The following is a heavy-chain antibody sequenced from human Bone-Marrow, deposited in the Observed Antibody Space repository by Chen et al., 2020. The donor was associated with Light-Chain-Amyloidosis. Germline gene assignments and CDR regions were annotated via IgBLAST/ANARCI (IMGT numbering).Heavy chain of an antibody. CDR1: GFSISSGYY. Sequence: QVQLQESGPGLVKPSETLSLTCAVSGFSISSGYYWGWIRQSPGEGLEWIGSSYHTGSTYYTPSLESLVTISVDTSKNQFSRNLRSVTAADTAVYYCAAVQGGYLDYWGRGTLVTVSS. D-gene: IGHD1-1*01. J-gene: IGHJ4*02. V-gene: IGHV4-38-2*01. CDR3: AAVQGGYLDY. CDR2: SYHTGST.